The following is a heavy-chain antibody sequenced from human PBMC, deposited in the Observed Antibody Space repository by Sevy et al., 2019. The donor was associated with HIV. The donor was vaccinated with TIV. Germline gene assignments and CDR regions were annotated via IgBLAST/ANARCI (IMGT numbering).Heavy chain of an antibody. CDR1: GYTFTSYY. CDR2: INPSGGST. Sequence: ASVKVSCKASGYTFTSYYMHWVRQAPGQGLEWMGIINPSGGSTSFAQKFQGRVTLTRDTSTSTVYMELSSLRSEDTAVYYCARGVLMAYAILAEGGVFDYWGQGTLVTVSS. D-gene: IGHD2-8*01. V-gene: IGHV1-46*01. J-gene: IGHJ4*02. CDR3: ARGVLMAYAILAEGGVFDY.